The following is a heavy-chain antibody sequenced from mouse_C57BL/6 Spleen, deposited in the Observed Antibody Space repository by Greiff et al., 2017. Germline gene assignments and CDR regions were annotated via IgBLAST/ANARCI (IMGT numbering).Heavy chain of an antibody. CDR1: GFNIKDDY. CDR2: IDPANGDT. Sequence: VQLQQSGAELVRPGASVKLSCTASGFNIKDDYMHWVKQRPEQGLEWIGWIDPANGDTEYASKFQGKATITADTSSNTAYLQLSSLTAEDTAVYYCTTSFYDYLYAMDYWGQGTSVTVSS. V-gene: IGHV14-4*01. D-gene: IGHD2-4*01. CDR3: TTSFYDYLYAMDY. J-gene: IGHJ4*01.